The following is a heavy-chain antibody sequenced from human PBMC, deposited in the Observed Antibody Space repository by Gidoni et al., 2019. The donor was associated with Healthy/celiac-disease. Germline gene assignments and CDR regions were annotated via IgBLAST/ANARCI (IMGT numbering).Heavy chain of an antibody. Sequence: EVQLLESGGGLVQPGGYLRLSCAASGFTFRSYAMSWVRQAPGKGLEWVSAISGSGGSTYYADSVKGRFTISRDNSKNTLYLQMNSLRAEDTAVYYCAKTNSRREGSSWYNYWGQGTLVTVSS. D-gene: IGHD6-13*01. J-gene: IGHJ4*02. CDR3: AKTNSRREGSSWYNY. V-gene: IGHV3-23*01. CDR2: ISGSGGST. CDR1: GFTFRSYA.